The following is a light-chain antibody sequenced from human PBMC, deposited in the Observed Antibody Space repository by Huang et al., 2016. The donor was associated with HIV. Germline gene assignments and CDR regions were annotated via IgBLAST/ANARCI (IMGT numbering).Light chain of an antibody. Sequence: IQLTQSPSSLSVFVGDRVTITCRASQDITHYLAWYQHKPGEAPKLLIYATSTLQSGVPSRFSGSGSGSDFTLTIASLQPEDSATYYCQQVNSYPFTFGGGSKVEIK. CDR3: QQVNSYPFT. CDR2: ATS. CDR1: QDITHY. J-gene: IGKJ4*01. V-gene: IGKV1-9*01.